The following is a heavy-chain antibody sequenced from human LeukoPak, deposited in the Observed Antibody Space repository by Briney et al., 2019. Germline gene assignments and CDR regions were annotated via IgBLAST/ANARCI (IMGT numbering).Heavy chain of an antibody. J-gene: IGHJ4*02. CDR3: ATDYSGSYWD. CDR1: GYTLTELS. V-gene: IGHV1-24*01. D-gene: IGHD1-26*01. Sequence: APVKVSCKVSGYTLTELSMHWVRQAPGKGLEWMGGFDPEDGGTTHAQKFQGRVTMTEDTSTDTAYMELSSLRSEDTAVYYCATDYSGSYWDWGQGTLVTVSS. CDR2: FDPEDGGT.